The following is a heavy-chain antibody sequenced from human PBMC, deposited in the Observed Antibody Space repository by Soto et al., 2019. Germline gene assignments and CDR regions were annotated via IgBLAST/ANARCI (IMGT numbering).Heavy chain of an antibody. D-gene: IGHD4-4*01. CDR2: VSVDAGTT. V-gene: IGHV3-23*01. J-gene: IGHJ4*02. Sequence: VQLLESGGGLVQRGGSLRLSCAASGFTLSSYPMSWVRQAPGKGLQWVASVSVDAGTTYYADSVKGRFTISRDNSKNTLLLQMNSLGAEDTAVYYCAKDSNKYSSSLRGRYFDYWGQGIGVTVSS. CDR3: AKDSNKYSSSLRGRYFDY. CDR1: GFTLSSYP.